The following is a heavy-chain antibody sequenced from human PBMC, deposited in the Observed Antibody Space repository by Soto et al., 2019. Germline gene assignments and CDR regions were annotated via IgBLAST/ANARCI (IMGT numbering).Heavy chain of an antibody. J-gene: IGHJ4*02. CDR3: ARDASGWYGRFDY. CDR1: GFTVSSNY. V-gene: IGHV3-53*01. D-gene: IGHD6-19*01. CDR2: IYSGGSS. Sequence: EVQLVESGGGLIQPGGSLRLSCAASGFTVSSNYMSWVRQAPGKGLEWVSVIYSGGSSYYADSVKGRFTISRDNSKNTLYLQMNSLRAEDTAVYYCARDASGWYGRFDYWGQGTLLTVSS.